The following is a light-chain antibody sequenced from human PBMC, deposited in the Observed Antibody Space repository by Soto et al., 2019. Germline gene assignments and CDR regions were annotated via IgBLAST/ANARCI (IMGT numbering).Light chain of an antibody. J-gene: IGKJ4*01. V-gene: IGKV1-8*01. CDR3: QQYYSYPLT. Sequence: AIRMTQSPSSLSASTGDRVTITCRASQGISSYLAWYQQKPGKAPKLLIYAASTLQSWVPSRFSGSGSGTDFTLTISCLQSEDFATYYCQQYYSYPLTFGGGTKVDIK. CDR1: QGISSY. CDR2: AAS.